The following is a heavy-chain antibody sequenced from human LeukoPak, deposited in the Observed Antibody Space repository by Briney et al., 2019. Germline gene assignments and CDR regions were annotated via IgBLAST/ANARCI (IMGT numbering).Heavy chain of an antibody. Sequence: PGGSLRLSCAASGFTFRSYWMSWVRQAPGKGLEWVANIKQDGSEKYYVDSVKGRFTISRDNARNSLYLQMNSLRAEDTAVYYCARGTIAVAGTDYWGQGTLVTVSS. D-gene: IGHD6-19*01. CDR2: IKQDGSEK. V-gene: IGHV3-7*01. J-gene: IGHJ4*02. CDR1: GFTFRSYW. CDR3: ARGTIAVAGTDY.